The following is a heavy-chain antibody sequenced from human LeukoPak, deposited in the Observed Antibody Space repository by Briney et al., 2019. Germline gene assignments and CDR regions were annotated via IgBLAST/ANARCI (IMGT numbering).Heavy chain of an antibody. CDR3: ARKGPGNFDP. J-gene: IGHJ5*02. CDR1: GGSISSYY. V-gene: IGHV4-59*01. Sequence: SETLSLTCTVSGGSISSYYWSWIRQPPGKGLGWIVYIYYSGSTNYNPTLKSRVTISADTSKNQFSLKLSSVTAADTAVYYCARKGPGNFDPWGQGTLVTVSS. CDR2: IYYSGST. D-gene: IGHD1-14*01.